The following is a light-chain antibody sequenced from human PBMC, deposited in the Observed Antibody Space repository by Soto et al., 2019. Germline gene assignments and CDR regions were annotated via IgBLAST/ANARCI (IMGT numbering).Light chain of an antibody. J-gene: IGLJ1*01. V-gene: IGLV1-44*01. CDR2: SNN. CDR1: SSKIGSNT. Sequence: QSVLTQPPSASGTPGQRVTISCSGSSSKIGSNTVNWYQQLPGTAPKLLIYSNNQRPSGVPDRFSGSKSGTSASLVISGLQSEDEADYYCAAWDDSLNGFYVFGTGTKVTVL. CDR3: AAWDDSLNGFYV.